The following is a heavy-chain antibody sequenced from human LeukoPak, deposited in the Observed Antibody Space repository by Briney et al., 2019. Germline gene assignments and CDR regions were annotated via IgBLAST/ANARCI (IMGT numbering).Heavy chain of an antibody. D-gene: IGHD6-19*01. V-gene: IGHV4-34*01. J-gene: IGHJ4*02. Sequence: SETLSLTCAVYGGSFSGYYWSWIRQPPGKGLEWIGEINHSGSTNYDPSLKSRVTISVDTSKNQFSLKLSSVTAAGTAVYYCAREKPRYSSGWYLDYWGQGTLVTVSS. CDR1: GGSFSGYY. CDR3: AREKPRYSSGWYLDY. CDR2: INHSGST.